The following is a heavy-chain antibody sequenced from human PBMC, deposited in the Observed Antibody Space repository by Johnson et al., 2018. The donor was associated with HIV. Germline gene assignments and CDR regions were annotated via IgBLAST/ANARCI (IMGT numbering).Heavy chain of an antibody. CDR3: ARVRTTMILGFDI. J-gene: IGHJ3*02. D-gene: IGHD3-22*01. V-gene: IGHV3-20*04. Sequence: VQLVESGGGVVRPGGSLRLSCAASGITFDDYGMSWVRQTPGKGLEWVSGINWNGGSTGYADSVKGRFTISRDNAKNSLYLQMNSLRDEDTAVYYCARVRTTMILGFDIWGQGTMVTVSS. CDR1: GITFDDYG. CDR2: INWNGGST.